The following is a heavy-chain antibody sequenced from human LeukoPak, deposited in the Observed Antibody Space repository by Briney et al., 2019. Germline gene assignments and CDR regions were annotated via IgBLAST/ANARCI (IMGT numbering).Heavy chain of an antibody. D-gene: IGHD2-2*01. J-gene: IGHJ5*02. CDR2: INSKTDGDTK. CDR1: GFTISNAY. V-gene: IGHV3-15*01. CDR3: PTDLGGFYSSTGCYDNWLHP. Sequence: PSVTLTLSCAASGFTISNAYLTWLRQAPGQGLEWVGRINSKTDGDTKDYAATVNSRFTNSRNTSNDKLYLQMTSQKTEDKSGYYCPTDLGGFYSSTGCYDNWLHPGGEGTLVSVPS.